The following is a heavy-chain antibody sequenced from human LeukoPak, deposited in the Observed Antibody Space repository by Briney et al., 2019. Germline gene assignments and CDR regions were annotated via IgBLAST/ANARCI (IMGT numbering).Heavy chain of an antibody. J-gene: IGHJ6*02. CDR2: IYYSGTT. D-gene: IGHD3-16*01. Sequence: PSETLSLTCTVSGGSISSYYWSWIRQPPGKGLEWIGYIYYSGTTNYNPSLKSRVTISVDTSKNQFSLKLSSVTAADTAVYYCAKDGGAPDYYYGMDVWGQGTTVTVSS. CDR1: GGSISSYY. CDR3: AKDGGAPDYYYGMDV. V-gene: IGHV4-59*01.